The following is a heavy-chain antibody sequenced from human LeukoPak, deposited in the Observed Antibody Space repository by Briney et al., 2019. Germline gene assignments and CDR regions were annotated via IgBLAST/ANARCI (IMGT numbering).Heavy chain of an antibody. CDR1: GYTFTSYD. V-gene: IGHV1-8*01. J-gene: IGHJ6*02. Sequence: ASVKVSCKASGYTFTSYDINGVRQATGQGLEWMGWMNPNSGNTGYAQKFQGRVTMTRNTPISTAYMELSSLRSEDTAVYYCARGNDDFWSGYSLYYYGMDVWGQGTTVTVSS. CDR2: MNPNSGNT. D-gene: IGHD3-3*01. CDR3: ARGNDDFWSGYSLYYYGMDV.